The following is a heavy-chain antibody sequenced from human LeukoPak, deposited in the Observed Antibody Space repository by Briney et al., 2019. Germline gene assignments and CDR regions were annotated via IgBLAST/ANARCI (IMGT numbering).Heavy chain of an antibody. CDR1: GFTFSSYW. CDR3: ARDVMPAHYYFDY. J-gene: IGHJ4*02. V-gene: IGHV3-7*01. D-gene: IGHD2/OR15-2a*01. CDR2: IKQDGSEK. Sequence: GGSLRLSCAASGFTFSSYWMSWVRQAPGKGLEWVANIKQDGSEKYYVDSAKGRFTISRDNAKNSLYLQMNSLRAEDTAVYYCARDVMPAHYYFDYWGQGTLVTVSS.